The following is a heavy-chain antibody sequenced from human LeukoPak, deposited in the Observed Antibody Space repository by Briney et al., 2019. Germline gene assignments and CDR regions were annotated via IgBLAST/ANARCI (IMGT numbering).Heavy chain of an antibody. V-gene: IGHV3-11*05. D-gene: IGHD6-13*01. J-gene: IGHJ4*02. CDR2: ISSSSSYT. CDR1: GFTFSDYY. Sequence: KPGGSLRLSCAASGFTFSDYYMSWIRQAPGKGLEWVSYISSSSSYTNYADSVKGRFTISRDNAKNSLYLQMNSLRAEDTAVYYCARATYGEGCSSSWTAFDYWGQGTLVTVSS. CDR3: ARATYGEGCSSSWTAFDY.